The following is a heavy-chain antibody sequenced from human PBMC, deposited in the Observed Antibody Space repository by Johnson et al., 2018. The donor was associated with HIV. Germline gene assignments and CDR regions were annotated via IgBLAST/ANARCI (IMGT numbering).Heavy chain of an antibody. CDR1: GFTVSSNY. J-gene: IGHJ3*02. D-gene: IGHD3-22*01. CDR2: IYSGGST. V-gene: IGHV3-53*01. CDR3: TTDRPPYEPDAFDI. Sequence: VQLVESGGGLIQPGGSLRLSCAASGFTVSSNYMSWVRQAPGKGLEWVSVIYSGGSTYYADSVKGRFTISRDNSKNTLYLQMNSLKTEDTAVYYCTTDRPPYEPDAFDIWGQGTMVTVSS.